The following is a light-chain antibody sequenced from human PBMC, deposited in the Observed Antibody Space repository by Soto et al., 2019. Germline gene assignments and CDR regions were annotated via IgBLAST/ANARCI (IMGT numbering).Light chain of an antibody. V-gene: IGLV1-40*01. CDR1: SSNIGAGFD. CDR3: QSYENTLVV. CDR2: GNV. Sequence: QSVLTQPPSVSGAPGQRVTISCTGSSSNIGAGFDVHWYQQLPGTAPKLLVFGNVNRLSGVPDRFSGSKSGTSASLAITGLQPEDEAHYFCQSYENTLVVFGGGTQLTVL. J-gene: IGLJ2*01.